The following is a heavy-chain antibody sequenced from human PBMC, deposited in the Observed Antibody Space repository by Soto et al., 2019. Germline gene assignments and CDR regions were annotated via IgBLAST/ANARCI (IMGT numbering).Heavy chain of an antibody. J-gene: IGHJ4*02. CDR3: AAGEVSSRNLAPYYLDF. Sequence: QVQLQESGPGLVKSSETLSLTCTVSGGSMRNYFWTWIRQPPGKGMEWIGYIHYSGTTSFFPSYNPSLRSRVTISEDTSKNQFSLKLLSVTTADTAVYFCAAGEVSSRNLAPYYLDFWGQGTLVTVSS. V-gene: IGHV4-59*01. D-gene: IGHD6-13*01. CDR2: IHYSGTT. CDR1: GGSMRNYF.